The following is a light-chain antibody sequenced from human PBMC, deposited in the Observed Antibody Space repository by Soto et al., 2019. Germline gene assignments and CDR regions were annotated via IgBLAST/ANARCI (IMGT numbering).Light chain of an antibody. CDR2: EDS. CDR1: SSDVGGYNY. V-gene: IGLV2-14*01. J-gene: IGLJ1*01. Sequence: QSALTQPASVSGSPGQSITISCTGTSSDVGGYNYVSWYQQHPGKAPKPMIYEDSNRPSGVSHRSSGSKSGNAASLTISGLQAEDADDYYSSSDTSSTTYVFGTGTKLTVL. CDR3: SSDTSSTTYV.